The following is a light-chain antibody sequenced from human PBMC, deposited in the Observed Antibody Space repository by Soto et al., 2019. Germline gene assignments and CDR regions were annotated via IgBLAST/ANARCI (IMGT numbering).Light chain of an antibody. V-gene: IGKV1-27*01. J-gene: IGKJ1*01. Sequence: DVQMTQSPSSLAASVGDRVTIACRASENIKNYLVWYQQRPGKVPKLLIYAASTLQSGVPSRFSGSGFGTDFTLTISSLQPEDIATYYCQKYKGDQWTFGKGTKVEIK. CDR3: QKYKGDQWT. CDR1: ENIKNY. CDR2: AAS.